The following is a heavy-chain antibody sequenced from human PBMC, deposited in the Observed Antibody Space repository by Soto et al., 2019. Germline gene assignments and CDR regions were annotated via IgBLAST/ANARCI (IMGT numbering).Heavy chain of an antibody. V-gene: IGHV3-33*01. Sequence: QVQLVESGGGVVQPGRSLRLSCAASGFTFSSYGIHWVRQAPGKGLEWVAVIWYDGSNKDYADSVKGRFTMSRDNSKNTEYLQMNSLRAEDTAGYYCARDRNWGRRNWYIDLWGRGTLVTVSS. CDR2: IWYDGSNK. CDR1: GFTFSSYG. CDR3: ARDRNWGRRNWYIDL. D-gene: IGHD3-16*01. J-gene: IGHJ2*01.